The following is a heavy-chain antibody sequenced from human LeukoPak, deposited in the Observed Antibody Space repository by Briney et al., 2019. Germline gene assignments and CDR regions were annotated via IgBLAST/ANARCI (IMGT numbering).Heavy chain of an antibody. CDR1: GFTFSNYV. D-gene: IGHD2-15*01. V-gene: IGHV3-7*01. CDR3: ARPPLGYCTGGSCSFDP. CDR2: IKQDGSQT. Sequence: TGGSLRLSCAASGFTFSNYVMNWVRQAPGKGLEWVATIKQDGSQTYYVDSVKGRFTISRDNAKNSLYLQMSNLRGEDTAVYYCARPPLGYCTGGSCSFDPWGQGTLVTVSS. J-gene: IGHJ5*02.